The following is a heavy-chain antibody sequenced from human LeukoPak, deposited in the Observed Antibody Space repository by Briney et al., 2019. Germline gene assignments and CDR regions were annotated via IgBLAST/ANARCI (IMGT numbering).Heavy chain of an antibody. J-gene: IGHJ6*04. V-gene: IGHV3-21*01. CDR3: ARTTVTTKGAMDV. CDR1: GFTFSSYS. D-gene: IGHD4-17*01. CDR2: ISSSRSYI. Sequence: GGSLRLSCAASGFTFSSYSMNWVRQAPGKGLEWVSSISSSRSYIYYADSVKGRFTISRDNAKNSPYLQMNSLRAEDTAVYYCARTTVTTKGAMDVWGKGTTVTVSS.